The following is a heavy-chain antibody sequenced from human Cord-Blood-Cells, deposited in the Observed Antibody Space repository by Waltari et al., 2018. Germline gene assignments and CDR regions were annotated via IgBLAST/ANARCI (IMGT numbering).Heavy chain of an antibody. CDR3: ARAGSPYSSSSGTFDY. Sequence: QVQLVQSGAEVKKPGASVKVSCKAYGYTFTSYDINWVRPATGQGLEWMGWMNPNSGNTGYAQKFQGRVTITRNTSISTAYMELSSLRSEDTAVYYCARAGSPYSSSSGTFDYWGQGTLVTVSS. CDR1: GYTFTSYD. CDR2: MNPNSGNT. D-gene: IGHD6-6*01. J-gene: IGHJ4*02. V-gene: IGHV1-8*03.